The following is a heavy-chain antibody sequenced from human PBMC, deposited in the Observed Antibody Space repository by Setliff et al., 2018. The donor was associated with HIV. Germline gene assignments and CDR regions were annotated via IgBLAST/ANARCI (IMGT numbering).Heavy chain of an antibody. D-gene: IGHD4-17*01. CDR2: IYYSGSI. CDR3: AKKGNGDYHLDY. V-gene: IGHV4-28*05. J-gene: IGHJ4*02. CDR1: GYSISSNDW. Sequence: SETLSLTCVVSGYSISSNDWWGWIRQSPGKGLEWIGYIYYSGSIYYNPSLKSRVTMSVDTSKNQFSLKLSSVTAVDTAVYYCAKKGNGDYHLDYWGQGTLVTVS.